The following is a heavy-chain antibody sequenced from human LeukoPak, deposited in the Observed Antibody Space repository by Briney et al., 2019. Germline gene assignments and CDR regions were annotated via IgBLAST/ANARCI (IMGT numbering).Heavy chain of an antibody. Sequence: PGGSLRLSCAASGFTFSNYAIQWVRQAPGKGLEWVSYISGSSSIISYADSVKGRFTISRGNAKNSVYLQMSSLRAEDTALYYCAREGAGYRGYDYDYFYAMDVWGQGTTVTVSS. CDR1: GFTFSNYA. CDR2: ISGSSSII. CDR3: AREGAGYRGYDYDYFYAMDV. J-gene: IGHJ6*02. V-gene: IGHV3-48*04. D-gene: IGHD5-12*01.